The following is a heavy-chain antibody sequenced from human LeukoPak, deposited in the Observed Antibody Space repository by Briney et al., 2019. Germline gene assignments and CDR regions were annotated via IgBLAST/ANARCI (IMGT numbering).Heavy chain of an antibody. CDR3: ARGGGYSYGSNWFDP. CDR1: GGSISSYY. Sequence: SETLSLTCTVSGGSISSYYWSWIRQPPGKGLEWIGYIYYGGSTNYNPSLKSRVTISVDTSKNQFSLKLSSVTAADTAVYYCARGGGYSYGSNWFDPWGQGTLVTVSS. V-gene: IGHV4-59*01. D-gene: IGHD5-18*01. CDR2: IYYGGST. J-gene: IGHJ5*02.